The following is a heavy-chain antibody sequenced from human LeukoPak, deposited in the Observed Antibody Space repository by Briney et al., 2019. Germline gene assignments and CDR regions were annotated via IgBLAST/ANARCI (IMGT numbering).Heavy chain of an antibody. J-gene: IGHJ6*02. D-gene: IGHD3-9*01. CDR2: MNPNSGNT. CDR3: ARWYFDSQRDFDYGMDV. V-gene: IGHV1-8*01. Sequence: ASVKVSCKASGYTFTSYDINWVRQATGQGLEWMGWMNPNSGNTGYAQKFQGRVTMTRNTSISTTYMELSSLRSEDTAVYYCARWYFDSQRDFDYGMDVWGQGTTVTVSS. CDR1: GYTFTSYD.